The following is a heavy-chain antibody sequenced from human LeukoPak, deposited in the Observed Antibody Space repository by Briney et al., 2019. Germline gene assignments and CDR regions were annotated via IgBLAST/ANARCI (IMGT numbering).Heavy chain of an antibody. CDR1: GFTFSSYA. V-gene: IGHV3-23*01. CDR2: ISGSGGST. Sequence: PGGSLRLSCAASGFTFSSYAMSWVRQAPGKGLEWLSAISGSGGSTYYADSVKGRFTISRDNSKNTLYLQMNSLRAEDTAVYYCAKDGYSSGWYWFDPWGQGTLVTVSS. J-gene: IGHJ5*02. D-gene: IGHD6-19*01. CDR3: AKDGYSSGWYWFDP.